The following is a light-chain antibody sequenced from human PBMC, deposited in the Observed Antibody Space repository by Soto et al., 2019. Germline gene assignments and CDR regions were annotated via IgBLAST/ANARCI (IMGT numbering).Light chain of an antibody. V-gene: IGLV1-40*01. CDR2: GNS. J-gene: IGLJ1*01. Sequence: QTVVTQPPSVSGAPGQRVTISRTGSSSNIGAGYDVHWYQQLPGTAPKLLIYGNSNRPSGVPDRFSGSKSGTSASLAITGLQAEDDADYYCQSYDSSLSGYVFGTGTKLTVI. CDR3: QSYDSSLSGYV. CDR1: SSNIGAGYD.